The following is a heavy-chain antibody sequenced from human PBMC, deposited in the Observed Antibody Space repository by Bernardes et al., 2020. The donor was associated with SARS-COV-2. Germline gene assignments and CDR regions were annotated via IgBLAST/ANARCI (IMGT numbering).Heavy chain of an antibody. V-gene: IGHV1-69*04. CDR1: GGTFSSYA. CDR2: IIPILGIA. D-gene: IGHD1-26*01. CDR3: AREELTNTEDYYYYGMDV. Sequence: SVKVSCKASGGTFSSYAISWVRQAPGQGLEWMGRIIPILGIANYAQKFQGRVTITADKSTSTAYMELSSLRSEDTAVYYCAREELTNTEDYYYYGMDVWSRRTPVTLSS. J-gene: IGHJ6*02.